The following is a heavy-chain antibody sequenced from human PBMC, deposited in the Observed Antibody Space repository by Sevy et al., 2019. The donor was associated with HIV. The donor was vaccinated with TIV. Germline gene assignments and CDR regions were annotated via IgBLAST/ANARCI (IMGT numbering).Heavy chain of an antibody. CDR1: GFTFSSYA. Sequence: GGSLRLSCAASGFTFSSYAMHWVRQAPAKGLEWVAVISYDGSNKYYADSVKGRFTISRDNSKNTLYLQMNSLRAEDTAVYYCARDPNPYGEAWFDPWGQGTLFTVSS. J-gene: IGHJ5*02. CDR2: ISYDGSNK. CDR3: ARDPNPYGEAWFDP. D-gene: IGHD4-17*01. V-gene: IGHV3-30*04.